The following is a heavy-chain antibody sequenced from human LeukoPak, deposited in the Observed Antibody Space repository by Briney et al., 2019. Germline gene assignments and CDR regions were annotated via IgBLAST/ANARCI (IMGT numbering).Heavy chain of an antibody. D-gene: IGHD3-3*01. CDR2: IIPSFGTP. CDR1: GGTFSSYA. Sequence: SVKVSCKASGGTFSSYAISWVRQAPGQGLEWMGEIIPSFGTPNYAQTFQGKVTITTDESTSTASMELSSLRSEDTAVYYCARVAQRVRFGVVITPFDYWGQGTLVTVSS. V-gene: IGHV1-69*05. CDR3: ARVAQRVRFGVVITPFDY. J-gene: IGHJ4*02.